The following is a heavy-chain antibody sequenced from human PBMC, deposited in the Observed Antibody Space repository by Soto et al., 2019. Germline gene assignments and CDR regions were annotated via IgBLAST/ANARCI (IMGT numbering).Heavy chain of an antibody. CDR3: AREGSVSSSDYYAYYYGMDV. D-gene: IGHD3-10*01. V-gene: IGHV3-48*04. CDR2: ISSSGGII. CDR1: GFTFSSYG. Sequence: PGGSLRLSCAASGFTFSSYGMHWVRQAPGKGLEWISHISSSGGIIYYADSVKGRFTISRDNAKNSLYLQMNSLRGEDTAVYYCAREGSVSSSDYYAYYYGMDVWGQGTTVTVSS. J-gene: IGHJ6*02.